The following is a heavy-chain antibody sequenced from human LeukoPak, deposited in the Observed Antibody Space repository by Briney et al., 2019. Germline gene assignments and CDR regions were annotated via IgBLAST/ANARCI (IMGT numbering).Heavy chain of an antibody. Sequence: SETLSLTCTVSRYSISSGYYWGWIRQPPGKGLEWIGSIYYSGSTYYNPSLKSRVTISVDTSKNQFSLKVTSVTAADTAVYYCASAYYDILGGHFDYWGQGTLVTVSS. CDR1: RYSISSGYY. CDR3: ASAYYDILGGHFDY. CDR2: IYYSGST. D-gene: IGHD3-9*01. V-gene: IGHV4-38-2*02. J-gene: IGHJ4*02.